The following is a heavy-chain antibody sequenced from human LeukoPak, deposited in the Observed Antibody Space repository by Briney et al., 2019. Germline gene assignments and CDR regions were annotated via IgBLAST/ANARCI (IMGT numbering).Heavy chain of an antibody. D-gene: IGHD5-18*01. CDR3: AGGYSYGLRLDY. Sequence: SVEVSCKASGGTFSSYAISWVRQAPGQGLEWMGGIIPIFGTANYAQKFQGRVTITADKSTSTAYMELSSLRSEDTAVYYCAGGYSYGLRLDYWGQGTLVTVSS. V-gene: IGHV1-69*06. CDR2: IIPIFGTA. J-gene: IGHJ4*02. CDR1: GGTFSSYA.